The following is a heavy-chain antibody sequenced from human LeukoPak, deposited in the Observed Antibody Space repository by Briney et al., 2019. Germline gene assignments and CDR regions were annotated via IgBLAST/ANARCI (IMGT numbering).Heavy chain of an antibody. J-gene: IGHJ3*02. D-gene: IGHD1-14*01. Sequence: GGSLRLSCAASGFTFSSYSMNWVRQAPGKGLEWVSSISSSSSYIYCADSVKGRFTISRDNAKNSLYLQMNSLRAEDTAVYYCAKDRELTPVNRLADAFDIWGQGTMVTVSS. CDR2: ISSSSSYI. CDR3: AKDRELTPVNRLADAFDI. CDR1: GFTFSSYS. V-gene: IGHV3-21*01.